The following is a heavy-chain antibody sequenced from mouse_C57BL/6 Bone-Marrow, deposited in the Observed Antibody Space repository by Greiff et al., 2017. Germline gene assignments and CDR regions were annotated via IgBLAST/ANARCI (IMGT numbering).Heavy chain of an antibody. J-gene: IGHJ4*01. Sequence: EVQLQQSGPELVKPGASVKISCKASGYTFTDYYMNWVKQSHGKSLEWIGDIIPNNGGTSYNQKFKGKATLTVDKSSSTAYMELRSLTSEDSAVYCGARWFTAVVATGDYWGQGTSVTVSS. CDR2: IIPNNGGT. CDR3: ARWFTAVVATGDY. CDR1: GYTFTDYY. D-gene: IGHD1-1*01. V-gene: IGHV1-26*01.